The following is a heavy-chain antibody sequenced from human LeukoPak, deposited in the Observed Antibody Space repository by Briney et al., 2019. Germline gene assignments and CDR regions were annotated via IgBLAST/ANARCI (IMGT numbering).Heavy chain of an antibody. V-gene: IGHV1-2*02. J-gene: IGHJ5*02. CDR1: GYTFTGYY. CDR2: IYPNSGDT. Sequence: GASVKVSCKASGYTFTGYYIHWVRQAPGQGLEWIGWIYPNSGDTNYAQNFQGRVTMTRDTSISTAYMELSRLRSDDTAMYYCARASTSVWFDPWGQGTLVTVSS. CDR3: ARASTSVWFDP. D-gene: IGHD2/OR15-2a*01.